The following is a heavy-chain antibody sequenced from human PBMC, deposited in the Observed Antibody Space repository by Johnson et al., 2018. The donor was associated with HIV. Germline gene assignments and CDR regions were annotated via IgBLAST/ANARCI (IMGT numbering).Heavy chain of an antibody. CDR3: ARVLQQESSWYLGAFDI. CDR1: GFTFHDYG. CDR2: INWNGGST. V-gene: IGHV3-20*04. D-gene: IGHD6-13*01. J-gene: IGHJ3*02. Sequence: VQLVESGGGVVRPGGSLRPSCAASGFTFHDYGMSWVRQAPGKGLEWVSGINWNGGSTGYADSVKGRFTISRDNAKKSLYLQMNSLRAEDTALYYCARVLQQESSWYLGAFDIWGQGTMVTVSS.